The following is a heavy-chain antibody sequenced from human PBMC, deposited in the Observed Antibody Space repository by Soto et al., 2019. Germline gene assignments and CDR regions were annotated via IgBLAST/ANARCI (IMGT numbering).Heavy chain of an antibody. CDR3: ARGKGTRRSWFHGDYDGMDV. CDR2: IYYSGST. D-gene: IGHD6-13*01. J-gene: IGHJ6*02. V-gene: IGHV4-61*01. CDR1: GGSVSSGSYY. Sequence: PSETLSLTCTVSGGSVSSGSYYWSWIRQPPGKGLEWIGYIYYSGSTNYNPSLKSRVTISVDTSKNQFSLKLSSVTAADTAVYYCARGKGTRRSWFHGDYDGMDVWGQGTTVTVSS.